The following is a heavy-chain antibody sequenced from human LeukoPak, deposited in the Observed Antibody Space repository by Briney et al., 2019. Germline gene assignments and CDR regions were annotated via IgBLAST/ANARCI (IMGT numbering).Heavy chain of an antibody. CDR1: GGSISSSNW. Sequence: SETLSLTCAVSGGSISSSNWWSWVRQPPGKGLEWIGEIYHSGSTNYNPSLKSRVTISVDTSKNQFSLKLSSVTAADTAVYYCARYYDILTGDRPYRNNWFDPWGQGTLVTVSS. D-gene: IGHD3-9*01. V-gene: IGHV4-4*02. CDR2: IYHSGST. J-gene: IGHJ5*02. CDR3: ARYYDILTGDRPYRNNWFDP.